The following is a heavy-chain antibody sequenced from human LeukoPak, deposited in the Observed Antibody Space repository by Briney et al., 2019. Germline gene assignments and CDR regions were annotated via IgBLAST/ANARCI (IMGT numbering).Heavy chain of an antibody. J-gene: IGHJ4*02. CDR2: ISGSGGST. V-gene: IGHV3-23*01. Sequence: GGSLRLSCAASGFTFSSYGMSWVRQAPGKGLEWVSAISGSGGSTYYADSVKGRFTISRDNSKNTLYLQMNSLRAEDTAVYYCAKCSGEVSSGWYGYYFDYWGQGTLVTVSS. CDR3: AKCSGEVSSGWYGYYFDY. D-gene: IGHD6-19*01. CDR1: GFTFSSYG.